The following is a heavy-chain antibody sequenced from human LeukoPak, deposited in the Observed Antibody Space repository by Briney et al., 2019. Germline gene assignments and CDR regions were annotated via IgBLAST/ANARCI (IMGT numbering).Heavy chain of an antibody. Sequence: SETLSLTCTVSGYSISSGYYWGRIRQPPGKGLEWIGSIYHSGSTYYNPSLKSRVTISVDTSKNQFSLKLSSVTAADTAVYYCARSSSWYGNWFDPWGQGTLVTVSS. CDR1: GYSISSGYY. J-gene: IGHJ5*02. CDR2: IYHSGST. D-gene: IGHD6-13*01. CDR3: ARSSSWYGNWFDP. V-gene: IGHV4-38-2*02.